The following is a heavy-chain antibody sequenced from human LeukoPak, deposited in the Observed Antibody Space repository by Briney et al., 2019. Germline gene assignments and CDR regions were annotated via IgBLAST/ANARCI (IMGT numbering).Heavy chain of an antibody. J-gene: IGHJ2*01. Sequence: SETLSLTCTVSGGSITGYYWSWIRQPPGKGLEWIGYIYYSGSTNYNPSLKSRVTISVDRSKNQFSLKLSSVTAADTAVYYCARVGVVIPPHWYFDLWGRGTLVTVSS. CDR1: GGSITGYY. V-gene: IGHV4-59*12. D-gene: IGHD3-3*01. CDR3: ARVGVVIPPHWYFDL. CDR2: IYYSGST.